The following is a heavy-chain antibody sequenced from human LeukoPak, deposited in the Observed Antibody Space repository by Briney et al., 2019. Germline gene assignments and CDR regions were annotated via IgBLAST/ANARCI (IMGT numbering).Heavy chain of an antibody. J-gene: IGHJ4*02. CDR1: GFTFSSYA. CDR2: ISGSGGST. V-gene: IGHV3-23*01. CDR3: ARTSDPVVVAAMGFDY. Sequence: GGSLRLSCAASGFTFSSYAMSWVRQAPGKGLEWVSAISGSGGSTYYADSVKGRFTISRDNAKNSLYLQMNSLRDEDTAVYYCARTSDPVVVAAMGFDYWGQGTLVTVSS. D-gene: IGHD2-15*01.